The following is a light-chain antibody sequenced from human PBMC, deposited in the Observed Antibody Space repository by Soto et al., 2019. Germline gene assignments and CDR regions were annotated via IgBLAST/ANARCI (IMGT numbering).Light chain of an antibody. Sequence: IGLTQSPATLSLSPGGRATLSCRASQSSSVTLAWYQQKPGHAPMLLIYGASTRAAGFPARFSGSGSGPDFTLTISRMQSEDFAVYYCPQYDKWLWTFGQGTKA. CDR3: PQYDKWLWT. CDR2: GAS. V-gene: IGKV3-15*01. J-gene: IGKJ1*01. CDR1: QSSSVT.